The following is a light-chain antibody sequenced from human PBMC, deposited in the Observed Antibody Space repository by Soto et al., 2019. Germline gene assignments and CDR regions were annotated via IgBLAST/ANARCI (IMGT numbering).Light chain of an antibody. CDR2: DAS. Sequence: DIQMTQSPSTLSASVGARVTITCRASQKIHSWWAWYQQKPGKAPKLLIYDASTLEGGVSSRFGGSGTGTEFTLTISSLQPDDFATYYCQQYHTYSYTFGQGTKLEIK. CDR3: QQYHTYSYT. CDR1: QKIHSW. V-gene: IGKV1-5*01. J-gene: IGKJ2*01.